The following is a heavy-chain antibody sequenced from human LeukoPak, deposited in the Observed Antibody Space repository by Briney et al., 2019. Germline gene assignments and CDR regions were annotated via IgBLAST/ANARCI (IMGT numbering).Heavy chain of an antibody. J-gene: IGHJ4*02. CDR2: ISGSGGST. V-gene: IGHV3-23*01. D-gene: IGHD3-10*01. CDR3: AKDPYYYGSGRQMAFDY. CDR1: GFTFSSYA. Sequence: GGSLRLSCAASGFTFSSYAMSWVRQAPGKGLEWVSAISGSGGSTYYADSVKGRFTISRDNSKNTLYLQMNSLRAEDTAVYYCAKDPYYYGSGRQMAFDYWGQGTLVTVSS.